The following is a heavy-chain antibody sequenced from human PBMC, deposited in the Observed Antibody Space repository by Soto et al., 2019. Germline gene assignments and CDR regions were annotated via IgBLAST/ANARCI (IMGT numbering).Heavy chain of an antibody. CDR1: GFTFSSCA. J-gene: IGHJ6*02. Sequence: LRLSCAASGFTFSSCAMTWVRQAPGKGLVWVSGISADGSSTDYADSVKGRFTLSRDNAKNTLYLQMYSLRAEDTAVYYCARGMKNYYAMDVWGQGTTVTVSS. CDR3: ARGMKNYYAMDV. CDR2: ISADGSST. V-gene: IGHV3-23*01.